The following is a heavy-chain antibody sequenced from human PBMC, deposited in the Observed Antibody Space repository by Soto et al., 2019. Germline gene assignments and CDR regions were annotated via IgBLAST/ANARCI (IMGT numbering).Heavy chain of an antibody. V-gene: IGHV2-70*11. J-gene: IGHJ6*02. D-gene: IGHD5-18*01. CDR1: GFSLSTSGMC. CDR3: ARSTPQLNYYYGMDV. CDR2: IDWDDDK. Sequence: SGPTLVNPTQTPTLTCTFSGFSLSTSGMCVSWIRQPPGKALEWLARIDWDDDKYYSTSLKTRLTISKDTSKNQVVLTMTNMDPVDTATYYCARSTPQLNYYYGMDVWGQGTTVTVSS.